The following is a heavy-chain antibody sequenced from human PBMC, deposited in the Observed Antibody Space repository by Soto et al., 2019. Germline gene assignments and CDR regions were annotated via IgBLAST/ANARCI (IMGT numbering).Heavy chain of an antibody. D-gene: IGHD3-10*01. CDR1: GASISGNY. CDR2: VESSGRT. J-gene: IGHJ4*02. V-gene: IGHV4-59*01. CDR3: ARGVYGAYLDY. Sequence: SETLSLTCNVSGASISGNYWSWIRQPPGKGLEWIGYVESSGRTEYKPSLASRVTLSLDSSQNQFSLTLRSVTTADRALYFCARGVYGAYLDYWGQGIPVTVSS.